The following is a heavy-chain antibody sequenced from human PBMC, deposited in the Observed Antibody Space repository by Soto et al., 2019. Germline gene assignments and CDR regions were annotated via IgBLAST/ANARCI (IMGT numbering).Heavy chain of an antibody. V-gene: IGHV1-69*05. CDR1: GGTFSSYA. D-gene: IGHD2-2*01. Sequence: ASVKGSCKASGGTFSSYASSWGRRTPGQGRERMGGIIPVLGTANDAQKRQGRVTMTTDTSTSTAYMALTSLRSDDTAVYYCARVYRDIVLVPAAAYYYYGMAVWGQGTTVTVSS. J-gene: IGHJ6*02. CDR2: IIPVLGTA. CDR3: ARVYRDIVLVPAAAYYYYGMAV.